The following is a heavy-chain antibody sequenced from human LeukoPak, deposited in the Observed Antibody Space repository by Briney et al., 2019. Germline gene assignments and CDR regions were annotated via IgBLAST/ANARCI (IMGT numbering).Heavy chain of an antibody. V-gene: IGHV1-18*01. CDR3: ARVDSGSYYHLDY. Sequence: ASVKVSCKASLYTFTNYGITWVRQAPGQGREWMGWISVYNGNTVYTHSPQGKVTMTTDTSTSTVYMELRSQRSDDTAIYYCARVDSGSYYHLDYWGQGTLVTVSS. CDR1: LYTFTNYG. D-gene: IGHD1-26*01. J-gene: IGHJ4*02. CDR2: ISVYNGNT.